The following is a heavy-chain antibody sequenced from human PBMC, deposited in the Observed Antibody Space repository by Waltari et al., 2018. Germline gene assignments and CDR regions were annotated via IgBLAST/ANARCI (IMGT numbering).Heavy chain of an antibody. J-gene: IGHJ4*02. V-gene: IGHV1-2*02. CDR1: GYTFTGYY. Sequence: QVQLVQSGAEVKKPGASVKVSCKASGYTFTGYYIHWVRQAPGQGLEWMGWINPNSGGTNYAQKFQGRVTMTRDTSISTAYMELSRLRSDDTAVYYCARHLYENYYDSSGYYYNYWGQGTLVTVSS. CDR2: INPNSGGT. D-gene: IGHD3-22*01. CDR3: ARHLYENYYDSSGYYYNY.